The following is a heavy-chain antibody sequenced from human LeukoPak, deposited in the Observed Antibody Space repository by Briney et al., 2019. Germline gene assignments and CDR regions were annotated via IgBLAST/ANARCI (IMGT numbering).Heavy chain of an antibody. CDR1: GFTFSSYA. CDR3: GRGSVGFGELNY. J-gene: IGHJ4*02. Sequence: PGGSLRLSCAASGFTFSSYAMHWVRQAPGKGLEWVAVISYDGSNKFYADSVKGRFTLSRDNSKNTLYLQMNSLRMEDTAVYYCGRGSVGFGELNYWGQGTLVTVSS. D-gene: IGHD3-10*01. V-gene: IGHV3-30-3*01. CDR2: ISYDGSNK.